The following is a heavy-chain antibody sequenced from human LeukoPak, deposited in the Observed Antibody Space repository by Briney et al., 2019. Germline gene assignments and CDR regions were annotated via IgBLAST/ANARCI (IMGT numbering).Heavy chain of an antibody. Sequence: AGSVTVSCKASGYTFTGYYMHWVRQAPGQVLEWMGLIKPDGGNTNYAQTFQGRVTLTSDTSTTTVYMELSSLRSEDTAIYYCARIRDGYDDAYDIWGQGTVVTVPS. V-gene: IGHV1-46*01. CDR2: IKPDGGNT. J-gene: IGHJ3*02. D-gene: IGHD5-24*01. CDR1: GYTFTGYY. CDR3: ARIRDGYDDAYDI.